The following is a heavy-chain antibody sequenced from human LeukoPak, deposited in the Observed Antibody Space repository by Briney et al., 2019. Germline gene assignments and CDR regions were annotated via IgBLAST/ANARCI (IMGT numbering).Heavy chain of an antibody. Sequence: PSETLSLTCTVSGDSISNNYWGWIRQPAGQGLEWIGRVYSDGVTRYNPSLKSRVTISVDMSNNRFSLTLNSATAADTAVYYCARISSGSSWYWFDPWGQGTLVTVSS. V-gene: IGHV4-4*07. CDR2: VYSDGVT. CDR1: GDSISNNY. CDR3: ARISSGSSWYWFDP. D-gene: IGHD6-13*01. J-gene: IGHJ5*02.